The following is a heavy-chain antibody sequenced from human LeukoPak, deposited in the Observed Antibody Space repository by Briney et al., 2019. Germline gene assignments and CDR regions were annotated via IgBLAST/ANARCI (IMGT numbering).Heavy chain of an antibody. Sequence: PGGSLRLSCAASGFTFTDYYMTWIRQAPGKGLEWISYISSGSTYTNYADSVKGRFTISRDNAENSLYLQMNSLRAEDTAVYYCARGGVYSNGWSDYWGRGTLVTVSS. V-gene: IGHV3-11*06. J-gene: IGHJ4*02. D-gene: IGHD6-19*01. CDR2: ISSGSTYT. CDR1: GFTFTDYY. CDR3: ARGGVYSNGWSDY.